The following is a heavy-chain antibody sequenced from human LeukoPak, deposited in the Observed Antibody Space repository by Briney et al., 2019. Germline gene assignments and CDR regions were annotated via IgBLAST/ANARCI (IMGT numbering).Heavy chain of an antibody. CDR1: GYSISSGFF. J-gene: IGHJ4*02. V-gene: IGHV4-38-2*02. Sequence: SETLSLTCTVSGYSISSGFFWGWVRQPPGKGLEWIGTIYHSGSSYYNPSLKSRVTVSVDTSKNQFSLKLTSMTAADTAVYYCADLYCGGDCYDDYWGQGTLVTVSS. D-gene: IGHD2-21*01. CDR3: ADLYCGGDCYDDY. CDR2: IYHSGSS.